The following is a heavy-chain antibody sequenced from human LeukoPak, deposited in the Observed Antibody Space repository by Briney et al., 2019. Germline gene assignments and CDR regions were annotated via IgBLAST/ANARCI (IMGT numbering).Heavy chain of an antibody. CDR3: ARGGSSGFRVGRAFDY. CDR2: IYYSGST. CDR1: GGSISSSSYY. Sequence: PSETLSLTCTVSGGSISSSSYYWGWIRQPPGKGLEWIGSIYYSGSTYYNPSLKSRVTISVDTSKNQFSLKLSSVTAADTAVYYCARGGSSGFRVGRAFDYWGQGTLVTVSS. V-gene: IGHV4-39*07. J-gene: IGHJ4*02. D-gene: IGHD5-12*01.